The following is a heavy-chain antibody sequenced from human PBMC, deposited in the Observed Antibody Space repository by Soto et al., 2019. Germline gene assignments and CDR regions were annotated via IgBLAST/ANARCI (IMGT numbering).Heavy chain of an antibody. J-gene: IGHJ4*02. CDR1: GYTFTSYG. CDR3: ARGSRDYIDYYFDY. D-gene: IGHD4-17*01. CDR2: ISAYNDNT. V-gene: IGHV1-18*04. Sequence: QVQLVQSGAGMKKPGASVKVSCKASGYTFTSYGISWVRQAPGQGLEWMGWISAYNDNTKSAQKLQGRVTMTTDTSTSTAYMELRSLRSDDTAVYYCARGSRDYIDYYFDYWGQGTLVTVSS.